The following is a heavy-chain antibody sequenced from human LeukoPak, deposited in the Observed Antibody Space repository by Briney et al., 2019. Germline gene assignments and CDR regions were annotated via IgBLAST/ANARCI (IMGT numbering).Heavy chain of an antibody. CDR3: FLTYYYDSSGYL. V-gene: IGHV3-23*01. CDR2: ISGSGGST. Sequence: PGGSLRLSCAASGFTFSSYAMSWVRQAPGKWLEWVSAISGSGGSTYYADSVKGRFTISRDNSKNTLYLQMNSLRAEDTAVYYCFLTYYYDSSGYLWGQGTLVTVSS. CDR1: GFTFSSYA. D-gene: IGHD3-22*01. J-gene: IGHJ4*02.